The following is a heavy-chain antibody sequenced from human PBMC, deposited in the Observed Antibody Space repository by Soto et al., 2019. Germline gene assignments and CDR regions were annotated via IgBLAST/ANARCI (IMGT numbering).Heavy chain of an antibody. Sequence: EVQLVESGGGLVQPGGSLRLSCAASGFTVSSSYMSWVRQAPGKGLEWVSVIYTGGTTYYADSVKGRFTISRDNSKNTLFLQMNSLTAEDTAVYYCVRGKKADTAIVRGSISYYYYAMDVWGQGTTVTVS. J-gene: IGHJ6*02. V-gene: IGHV3-66*01. CDR2: IYTGGTT. CDR1: GFTVSSSY. CDR3: VRGKKADTAIVRGSISYYYYAMDV. D-gene: IGHD5-18*01.